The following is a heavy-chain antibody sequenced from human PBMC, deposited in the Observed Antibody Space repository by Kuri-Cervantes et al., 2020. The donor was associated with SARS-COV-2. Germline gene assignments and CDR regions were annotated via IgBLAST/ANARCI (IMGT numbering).Heavy chain of an antibody. CDR3: ARDHLDSSYDSSGYYRNGFDY. CDR2: IRYDGSNK. Sequence: LSLTPVASACPFRSYGMHWVRQAPGKGLEWVAFIRYDGSNKYYADSVKGRFTISRDNSKNTLYLQMNSLRAKDTAEYYCARDHLDSSYDSSGYYRNGFDYWGQGTLVTVSS. V-gene: IGHV3-30*02. D-gene: IGHD3-22*01. CDR1: ACPFRSYG. J-gene: IGHJ4*02.